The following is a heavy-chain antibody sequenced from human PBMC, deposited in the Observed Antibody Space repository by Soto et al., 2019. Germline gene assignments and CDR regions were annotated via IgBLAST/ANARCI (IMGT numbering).Heavy chain of an antibody. CDR2: IYYSGST. J-gene: IGHJ4*02. V-gene: IGHV4-39*01. D-gene: IGHD2-2*01. Sequence: SETLSLTCTVSGGSISSSSYYWGWIRQPPGKGLEWIGSIYYSGSTYYNPSLKSRVTISVDTSKNQFSLKLSSVTAADTAVYYCARRSAARGKYYFDYWGQGTLVTVSS. CDR1: GGSISSSSYY. CDR3: ARRSAARGKYYFDY.